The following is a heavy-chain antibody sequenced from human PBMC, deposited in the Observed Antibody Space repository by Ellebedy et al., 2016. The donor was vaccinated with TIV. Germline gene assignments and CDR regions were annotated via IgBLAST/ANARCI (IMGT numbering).Heavy chain of an antibody. J-gene: IGHJ4*02. D-gene: IGHD3-9*01. V-gene: IGHV3-9*01. CDR1: GFTFDDYA. CDR3: ASYDILTGYDY. Sequence: SLKISCAASGFTFDDYAMHWVRQAPGKGLEWVSGISWNSGSIGYADSVKGRFTISRDNAKNSLYLQMNSLRAEDTALYYCASYDILTGYDYWGQGTLVTVSS. CDR2: ISWNSGSI.